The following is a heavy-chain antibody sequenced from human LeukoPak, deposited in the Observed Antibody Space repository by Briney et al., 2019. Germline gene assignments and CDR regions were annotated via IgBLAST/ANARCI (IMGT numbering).Heavy chain of an antibody. CDR2: IYYSGST. D-gene: IGHD1-26*01. Sequence: SETLSLTCTVSGGSISSGSYYWSWIRQPPGKGLEWIGYIYYSGSTYYNPSLKSRVTISVDTSKNQFSLKLSSVTAADTAVYYCARDGVGATAGPDAFDIWGQGTMVTVSS. CDR3: ARDGVGATAGPDAFDI. V-gene: IGHV4-30-4*01. J-gene: IGHJ3*02. CDR1: GGSISSGSYY.